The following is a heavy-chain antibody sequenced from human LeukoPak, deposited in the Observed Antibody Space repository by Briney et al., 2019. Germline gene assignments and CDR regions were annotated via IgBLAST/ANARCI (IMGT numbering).Heavy chain of an antibody. V-gene: IGHV3-23*01. CDR1: GFTFKNYG. CDR3: ARDPLLWGYFDY. J-gene: IGHJ4*02. D-gene: IGHD3-10*01. CDR2: ISPGGETP. Sequence: PGGSLRLSCAASGFTFKNYGMNWVRQAPGKGLEWVSGISPGGETPYYADSVRGRFTISRDNSKNTLYLQMNSLRAEDTAVYYCARDPLLWGYFDYWGQGTLVTVSS.